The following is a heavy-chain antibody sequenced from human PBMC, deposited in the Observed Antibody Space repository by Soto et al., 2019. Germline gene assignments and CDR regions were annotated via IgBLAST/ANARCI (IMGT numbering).Heavy chain of an antibody. J-gene: IGHJ6*02. D-gene: IGHD2-2*01. CDR1: GFTFSSYW. Sequence: GGSLRLSCAASGFTFSSYWMSWVRQAPGKGLEWVANIKQDGSEKYYVDSVKGRFTISRDNAKNSLYLQMNSLRAEDTAVYYCARDPNIVLVPFALRSYYHYYGMAFWGQGTSVPVSS. CDR3: ARDPNIVLVPFALRSYYHYYGMAF. CDR2: IKQDGSEK. V-gene: IGHV3-7*01.